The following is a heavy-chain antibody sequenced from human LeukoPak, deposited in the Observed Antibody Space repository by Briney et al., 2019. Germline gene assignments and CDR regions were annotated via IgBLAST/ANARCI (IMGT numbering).Heavy chain of an antibody. D-gene: IGHD2-2*02. CDR3: AKDVRRAEYCSGTTCYTSSFDY. CDR2: ISATGGGA. CDR1: GFTFSSYA. J-gene: IGHJ4*02. V-gene: IGHV3-23*01. Sequence: GGSLRLSCAASGFTFSSYAMTWVRQAPGKGLEWVSTISATGGGAYYADSVKGRFTISRDNSKDTLSLQMNTLRAEDTPVYYCAKDVRRAEYCSGTTCYTSSFDYWGQGTLVTVSS.